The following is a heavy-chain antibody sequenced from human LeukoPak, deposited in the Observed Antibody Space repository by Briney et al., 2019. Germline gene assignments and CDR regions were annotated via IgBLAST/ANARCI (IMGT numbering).Heavy chain of an antibody. CDR2: ISVYSGNT. CDR3: ARDADYGLDY. J-gene: IGHJ4*02. D-gene: IGHD4-17*01. CDR1: GYTFSSYA. V-gene: IGHV1-18*01. Sequence: ASVKVSCKASGYTFSSYAMTWVRQAPGQGLEWMGWISVYSGNTNYAQKLQGRVTMTTDTSTSTAYMELRSLRSDDTAVYYCARDADYGLDYWGQGTLVTVSS.